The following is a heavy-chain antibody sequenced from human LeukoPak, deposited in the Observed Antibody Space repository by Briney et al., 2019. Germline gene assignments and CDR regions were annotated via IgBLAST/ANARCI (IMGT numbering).Heavy chain of an antibody. CDR3: ARGPHYGGMYYFDY. J-gene: IGHJ4*02. CDR1: GSTFTIYG. V-gene: IGHV1-18*01. Sequence: GASVEVCCKASGSTFTIYGISWVRQAPGQGLEWMGWSSAYNGNTNYAQKLQGRVTMTTATSTSTAYMGLRSLRSDDTAVYYCARGPHYGGMYYFDYWGQGTLVTVSS. CDR2: SSAYNGNT. D-gene: IGHD4-23*01.